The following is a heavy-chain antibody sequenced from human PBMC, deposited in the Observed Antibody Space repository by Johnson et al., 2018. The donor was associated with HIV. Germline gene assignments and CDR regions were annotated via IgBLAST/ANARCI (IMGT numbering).Heavy chain of an antibody. V-gene: IGHV3-11*01. CDR1: GFTFSDYY. J-gene: IGHJ3*02. CDR3: ARVPDSSGWDAFDI. D-gene: IGHD6-19*01. Sequence: QVQLVESGGTLVQPGGSLRLSCAASGFTFSDYYMIWIRQAPGKGLEWVSYISSSGNTIYYADSVKGRFTISRDNAKNSLYLQMNSLRAEDTALYYCARVPDSSGWDAFDIWGQGTMVTVSS. CDR2: ISSSGNTI.